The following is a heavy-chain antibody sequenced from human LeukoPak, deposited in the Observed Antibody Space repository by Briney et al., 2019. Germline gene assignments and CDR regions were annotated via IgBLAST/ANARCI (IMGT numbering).Heavy chain of an antibody. CDR3: ARDRENRDGYNSGAFDY. CDR2: INPNSGGT. CDR1: GYTFTGYY. V-gene: IGHV1-2*02. Sequence: ASVKVSCKASGYTFTGYYMHWVRQAPGQGLEWMGWINPNSGGTNYAQKFQGRVTMTRDTSISTAYMELSRLRSDDTAVYYCARDRENRDGYNSGAFDYWGQGTLVTVSS. J-gene: IGHJ4*02. D-gene: IGHD5-24*01.